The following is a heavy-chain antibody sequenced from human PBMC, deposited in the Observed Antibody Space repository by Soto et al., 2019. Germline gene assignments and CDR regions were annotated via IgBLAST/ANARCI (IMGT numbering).Heavy chain of an antibody. CDR3: ASHTPTDGGSSGAFDI. D-gene: IGHD4-17*01. Sequence: PGESLKISCKGSGYSFTSYWIGWVRQMPGKGLERMGIIYPGDSDTRYSPSFQGQVTISADKSISTAYLQWSSLKASDTAMYYCASHTPTDGGSSGAFDIWGQGTMVTVSS. CDR2: IYPGDSDT. V-gene: IGHV5-51*01. CDR1: GYSFTSYW. J-gene: IGHJ3*02.